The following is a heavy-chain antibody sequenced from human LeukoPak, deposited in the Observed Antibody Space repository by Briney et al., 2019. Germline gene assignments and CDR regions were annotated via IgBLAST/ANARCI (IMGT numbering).Heavy chain of an antibody. CDR1: GGSISSYY. D-gene: IGHD3-22*01. CDR2: IYTSGST. J-gene: IGHJ4*02. Sequence: SETLSLTCTVSGGSISSYYWSWMRQPPGKGLEWIGYIYTSGSTNYNPSLKSRVTISVDTSKNQFSLKLSSVTAADTAVYYCARHDSSGYYPDYWGQGTLVTVSS. CDR3: ARHDSSGYYPDY. V-gene: IGHV4-4*09.